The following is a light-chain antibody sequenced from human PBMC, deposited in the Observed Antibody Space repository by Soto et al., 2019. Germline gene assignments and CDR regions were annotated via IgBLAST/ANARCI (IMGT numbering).Light chain of an antibody. CDR1: QDIRTW. J-gene: IGKJ2*01. CDR2: AAS. V-gene: IGKV1-12*01. CDR3: QQADSFPYT. Sequence: DIQMTQSPPSVTASVGDTVTITCRASQDIRTWLAWYQQSPGKAPKLLIYAASSLRSGVPSRFSGSGSGTDFTLTISSLQPEDFATYYCQQADSFPYTFGRGTILEL.